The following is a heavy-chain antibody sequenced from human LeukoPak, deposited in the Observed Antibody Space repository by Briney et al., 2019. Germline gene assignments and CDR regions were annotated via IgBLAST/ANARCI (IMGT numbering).Heavy chain of an antibody. Sequence: PSETLSLTCAVYVGSFSGYFWGWVRQPPGKGLEWIGEINHSGSTNYNPSLKSRVTISLDASKSQFSLKLSSVTAADTAVYYCARRIGYSSAWPHWYFDLWGRGTLVTVSS. D-gene: IGHD6-19*01. CDR2: INHSGST. CDR3: ARRIGYSSAWPHWYFDL. J-gene: IGHJ2*01. V-gene: IGHV4-34*01. CDR1: VGSFSGYF.